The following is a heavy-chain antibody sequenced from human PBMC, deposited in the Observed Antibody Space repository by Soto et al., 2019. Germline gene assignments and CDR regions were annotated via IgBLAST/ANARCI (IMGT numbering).Heavy chain of an antibody. Sequence: SETLSLTCAVHGGSFRGYYWSWIRQPPGKGPEWIGEINHSGSTNYNPSLKSRVTISVDTTKNQFSLKLSSVTAADTAVYYCATLMVRGIPANWFDPWGQGTLVTVSS. V-gene: IGHV4-34*01. J-gene: IGHJ5*02. CDR2: INHSGST. D-gene: IGHD3-10*01. CDR3: ATLMVRGIPANWFDP. CDR1: GGSFRGYY.